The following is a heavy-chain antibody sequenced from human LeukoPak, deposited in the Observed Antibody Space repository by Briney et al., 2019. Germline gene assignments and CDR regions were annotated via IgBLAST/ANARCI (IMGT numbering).Heavy chain of an antibody. D-gene: IGHD3-10*01. V-gene: IGHV3-23*01. CDR1: GFTFSSYG. CDR2: ISGSGTST. CDR3: AKSLDRKSWFVFRH. J-gene: IGHJ1*01. Sequence: GGTLRLSCAASGFTFSSYGMSWVRQAPGKGLEWVSGISGSGTSTYYADSVKGRFTTSRDSSKNTVFLQMNSLRAEDTAIYYCAKSLDRKSWFVFRHWGQGTLVTVSS.